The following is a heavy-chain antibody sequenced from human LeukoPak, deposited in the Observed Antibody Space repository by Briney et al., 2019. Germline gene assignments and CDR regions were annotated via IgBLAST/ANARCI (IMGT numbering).Heavy chain of an antibody. CDR1: GYSFTTYW. CDR3: ARHTPFFDY. J-gene: IGHJ4*02. Sequence: GESLKISCEGSGYSFTTYWIAWVRQMPGEGLEWMGIIYPGDSDTRYSPSFQGQVTISADKSISTAYLQWSSLKASDTAMYYCARHTPFFDYWGQGTLVTVSS. CDR2: IYPGDSDT. V-gene: IGHV5-51*01.